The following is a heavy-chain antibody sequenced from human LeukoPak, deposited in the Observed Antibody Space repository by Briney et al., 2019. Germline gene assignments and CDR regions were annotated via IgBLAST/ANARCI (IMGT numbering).Heavy chain of an antibody. CDR3: ARGARGSGTASDY. J-gene: IGHJ4*02. CDR1: GFTFSSYE. CDR2: ISSSGSTI. V-gene: IGHV3-48*03. Sequence: QPGGSLRLSCAASGFTFSSYEMNWVRQAPGKGLEWVSYISSSGSTIYYADSVKGRFTISRDNAKNTLHLQMNSLRAEGTAVYYCARGARGSGTASDYWGQGTLVTVSS. D-gene: IGHD3-10*01.